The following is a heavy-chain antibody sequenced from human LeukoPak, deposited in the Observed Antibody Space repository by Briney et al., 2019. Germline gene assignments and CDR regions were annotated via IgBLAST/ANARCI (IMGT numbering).Heavy chain of an antibody. J-gene: IGHJ4*02. CDR1: GFTVSTNF. CDR3: ARVDTVMAYYFDL. Sequence: GGSLRLSCAASGFTVSTNFMTWVRQAPGKGLEWVSTIYSGGTTYYADSVMGRFTISRHNSRNTLYLQMNSLRAEDTAVYYCARVDTVMAYYFDLWGQGTLVTVSS. V-gene: IGHV3-53*04. D-gene: IGHD5-18*01. CDR2: IYSGGTT.